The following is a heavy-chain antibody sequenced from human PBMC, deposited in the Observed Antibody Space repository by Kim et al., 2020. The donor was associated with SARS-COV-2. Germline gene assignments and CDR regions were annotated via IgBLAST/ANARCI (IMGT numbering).Heavy chain of an antibody. J-gene: IGHJ3*02. CDR1: GFTFSDSA. Sequence: GGSLRLSCAASGFTFSDSAMYWVRQASGKGLEWVGRIRSKANSYATAYDVSVQGRFIISRGDSKNTAYLQMNSLKTEDTAIYYCTRVPPYSDSWCDAFDIWGQGTMVTVSS. CDR2: IRSKANSYAT. D-gene: IGHD6-13*01. CDR3: TRVPPYSDSWCDAFDI. V-gene: IGHV3-73*01.